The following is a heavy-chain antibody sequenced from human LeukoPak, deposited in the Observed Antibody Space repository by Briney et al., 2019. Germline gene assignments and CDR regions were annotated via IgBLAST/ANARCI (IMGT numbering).Heavy chain of an antibody. Sequence: PGGSLRLSCAASTFTFSSYNMNWVRQAPGKGLEWVSSISSSGTYIYYRDSVKGRFTISRDNSKNTLYLQMNSLRAEDTAVYYCARVGYGGNSLDYWGRGTLVTMSS. CDR1: TFTFSSYN. V-gene: IGHV3-21*01. CDR2: ISSSGTYI. D-gene: IGHD4-23*01. J-gene: IGHJ4*02. CDR3: ARVGYGGNSLDY.